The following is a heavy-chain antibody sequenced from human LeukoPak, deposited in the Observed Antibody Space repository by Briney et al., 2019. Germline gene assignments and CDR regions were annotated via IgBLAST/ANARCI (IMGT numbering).Heavy chain of an antibody. CDR1: GGSFSGYY. V-gene: IGHV4-34*01. CDR2: INHSGST. CDR3: ARGRIQLWSYGMDV. Sequence: PSETLSLTCAVYGGSFSGYYWSWTRQPPGKGLEWIGEINHSGSTNYNPSLKSRVTISVDTSKNQFSLKLSSVTAADTAVYYCARGRIQLWSYGMDVWGQGTTVTVSS. J-gene: IGHJ6*02. D-gene: IGHD5-18*01.